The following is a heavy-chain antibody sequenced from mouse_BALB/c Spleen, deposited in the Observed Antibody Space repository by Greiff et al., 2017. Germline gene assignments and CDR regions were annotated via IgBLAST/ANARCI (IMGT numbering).Heavy chain of an antibody. Sequence: EVQLLESGGDLVKPGGSLKLSCAASGFTFSSYGMSWVRQTPDKRLEWVATISSGGSYTYYPDSVKGRFTISRDNAKNTLYLQMSSLKSEDTAMYYCARERGGSSPYYYAMGYWGQGTSVTVSA. CDR3: ARERGGSSPYYYAMGY. CDR2: ISSGGSYT. V-gene: IGHV5-6*01. J-gene: IGHJ4*01. CDR1: GFTFSSYG. D-gene: IGHD1-1*01.